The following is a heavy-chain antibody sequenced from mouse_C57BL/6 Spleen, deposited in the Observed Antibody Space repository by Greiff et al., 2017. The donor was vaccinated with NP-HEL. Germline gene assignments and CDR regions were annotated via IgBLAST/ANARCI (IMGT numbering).Heavy chain of an antibody. CDR1: GYTFTSYG. D-gene: IGHD2-1*01. V-gene: IGHV1-81*01. CDR2: IYPRSGNT. Sequence: VQLQQSGAELARPGASVKLSCKASGYTFTSYGISWVKQRTGQGLEWIGEIYPRSGNTYYNEKFKGKATLTADKSSSTAYMELRSLTSEDSAVYFCARVYYGNYVGYFDVWGTGTTVTVSS. CDR3: ARVYYGNYVGYFDV. J-gene: IGHJ1*03.